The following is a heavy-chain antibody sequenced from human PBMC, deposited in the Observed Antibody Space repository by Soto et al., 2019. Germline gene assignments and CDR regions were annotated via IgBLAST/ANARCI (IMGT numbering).Heavy chain of an antibody. Sequence: QVQLVQSGAEVKKPGSSVKVSCKASGGTFSSYGISWVRQAPGQGLEWMGGIITIFGTANYAQKVQGSVTITADESTSTAYMELSSLRSEDTAVYYCATPRGHDYGDFGAFDIWGQGTMVTVSP. J-gene: IGHJ3*02. CDR2: IITIFGTA. V-gene: IGHV1-69*01. CDR3: ATPRGHDYGDFGAFDI. CDR1: GGTFSSYG. D-gene: IGHD4-17*01.